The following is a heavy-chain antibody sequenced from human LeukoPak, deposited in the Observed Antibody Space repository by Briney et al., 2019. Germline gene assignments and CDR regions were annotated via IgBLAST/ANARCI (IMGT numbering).Heavy chain of an antibody. CDR2: IYSDNT. V-gene: IGHV3-53*01. J-gene: IGHJ5*02. Sequence: GGSLRLSCTVSGFTVSSNSMSWVRQAPGKGLEWVSFIYSDNTHYSDSVKGRFTISRDNAKNSLYLQMNSLRAEDTAVYYCARPYSSGWDNWFDPWGQGTLVTVSS. CDR3: ARPYSSGWDNWFDP. CDR1: GFTVSSNS. D-gene: IGHD6-19*01.